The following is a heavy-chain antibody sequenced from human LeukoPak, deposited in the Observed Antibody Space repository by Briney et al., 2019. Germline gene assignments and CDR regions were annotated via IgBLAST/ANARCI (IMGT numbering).Heavy chain of an antibody. CDR3: ARPRSGPDAFDI. CDR1: GGTFSSYA. CDR2: IIPIFGTA. Sequence: SVKVSCKASGGTFSSYAISWVRQAPGQGREWMGRIIPIFGTANYAQKFQGRVTITTDESTSTAYTELSSLRSEDTAVYYCARPRSGPDAFDIWGQGTMVTVSS. D-gene: IGHD3-3*01. V-gene: IGHV1-69*05. J-gene: IGHJ3*02.